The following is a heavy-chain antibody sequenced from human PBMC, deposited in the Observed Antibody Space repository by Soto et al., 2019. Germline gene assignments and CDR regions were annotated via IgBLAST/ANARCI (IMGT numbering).Heavy chain of an antibody. CDR1: GVTFSSYA. V-gene: IGHV1-69*13. J-gene: IGHJ6*02. D-gene: IGHD1-7*01. Sequence: SVKVSGKASGVTFSSYAISWVRQAPGQGLEWMGGIIPIFGTANYPQKFQGRVTITADESTSTAYMELSSLRSEDTAVYYCARDRGRAGTTAKTNYYYYYGMDVWGQGTTVTVSS. CDR3: ARDRGRAGTTAKTNYYYYYGMDV. CDR2: IIPIFGTA.